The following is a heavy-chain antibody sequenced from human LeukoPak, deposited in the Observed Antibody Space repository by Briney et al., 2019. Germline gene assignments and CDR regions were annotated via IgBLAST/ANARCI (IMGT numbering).Heavy chain of an antibody. D-gene: IGHD2-2*01. CDR3: ARDVYCSSTSCYYYFDY. Sequence: PSETLSLTCTVSGGSISSSSYYWGWIRQPPGKGLEWIGRICYSGSTYYNPSLKRRVTISVDTSKNQFSLKLSSVTAADTAVYYCARDVYCSSTSCYYYFDYWGQGTLVTVSS. J-gene: IGHJ4*02. V-gene: IGHV4-39*07. CDR1: GGSISSSSYY. CDR2: ICYSGST.